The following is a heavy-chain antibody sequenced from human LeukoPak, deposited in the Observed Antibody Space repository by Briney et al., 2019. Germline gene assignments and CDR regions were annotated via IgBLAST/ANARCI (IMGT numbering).Heavy chain of an antibody. CDR3: AKELRESSGYYQSSDGYSYFDY. CDR1: GFTFSSYE. D-gene: IGHD3-22*01. V-gene: IGHV3-48*03. CDR2: ISSSGSTI. J-gene: IGHJ4*02. Sequence: WGSLRLSCAASGFTFSSYEMNWVRQAPGKGLEWVSYISSSGSTIYYADSVKGRFTISRDNAKNSLYLQMNSLRAEDTAVYYCAKELRESSGYYQSSDGYSYFDYWGQGTLVTVSS.